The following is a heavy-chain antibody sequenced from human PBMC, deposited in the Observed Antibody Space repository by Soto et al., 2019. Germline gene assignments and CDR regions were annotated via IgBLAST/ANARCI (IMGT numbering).Heavy chain of an antibody. D-gene: IGHD3-22*01. CDR2: IYSRGST. J-gene: IGHJ4*02. CDR3: ARGFPLDSSVYHPDY. Sequence: SETLSLTCNVSGGSISGYYWSCIRQSPWKGLEYIGYIYSRGSTNYNSSLTSRVTMPLDTPKNQFSLRLNSVAAADTAVYYCARGFPLDSSVYHPDYWGQGKMVTVSS. V-gene: IGHV4-59*01. CDR1: GGSISGYY.